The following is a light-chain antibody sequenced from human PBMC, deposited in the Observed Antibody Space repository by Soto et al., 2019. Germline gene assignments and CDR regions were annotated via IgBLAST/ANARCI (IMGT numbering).Light chain of an antibody. Sequence: DVVMTQSPLSLPVNLGEPAAISCRSTQSLVHSDGDTYLSWFHQRPGQSPRRLIFRVSKRDFGVPPRFIGSGSGIEFTLEISRVEAEDVGVYYCMQGTHWPPYTFGQGTRLEIK. J-gene: IGKJ2*01. V-gene: IGKV2-30*02. CDR2: RVS. CDR3: MQGTHWPPYT. CDR1: QSLVHSDGDTY.